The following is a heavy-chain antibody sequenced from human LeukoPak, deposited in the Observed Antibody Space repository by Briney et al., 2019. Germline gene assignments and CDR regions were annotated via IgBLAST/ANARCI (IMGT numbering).Heavy chain of an antibody. CDR3: AKGKSLPHYSYYGMDV. Sequence: PGGSLRLSCAASGFTFSTSAMNWVRQAPGKGLEWVSVIGGSGDTTYYADSVRGRFTISRDNFKNTLYLQMNSLTAEDTAIYYCAKGKSLPHYSYYGMDVWGQGTTVTASS. CDR2: IGGSGDTT. J-gene: IGHJ6*02. CDR1: GFTFSTSA. V-gene: IGHV3-23*01.